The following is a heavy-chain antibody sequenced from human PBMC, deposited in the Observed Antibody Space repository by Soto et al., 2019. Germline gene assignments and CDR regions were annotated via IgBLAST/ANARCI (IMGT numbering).Heavy chain of an antibody. V-gene: IGHV3-30-3*01. J-gene: IGHJ6*02. CDR2: ISYDGSNK. CDR1: GFTFSSYA. D-gene: IGHD6-19*01. CDR3: ARARSSGWYSGWYYYGMDV. Sequence: GGSLRLSCAASGFTFSSYAMSWVRQAPGKGLEWVAVISYDGSNKYYADSVKGRFTISRDNSKNTLYLQMNSLRAEDTAVYYCARARSSGWYSGWYYYGMDVWGQGTTVTVSS.